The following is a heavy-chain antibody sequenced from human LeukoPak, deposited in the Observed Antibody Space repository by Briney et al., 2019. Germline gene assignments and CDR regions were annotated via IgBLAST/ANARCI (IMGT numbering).Heavy chain of an antibody. V-gene: IGHV3-23*01. Sequence: PGGSLRLSCAASGFTVSTTYMSWVRQAPGKGLEWVSAISSSGGTTYYADSVKGRFTISRGSSKNTVYLQMNSLRAEDTAVYYCAKCGGDCYSASWFDPWGQGTLVTVSS. J-gene: IGHJ5*02. CDR2: ISSSGGTT. D-gene: IGHD2-21*02. CDR3: AKCGGDCYSASWFDP. CDR1: GFTVSTTY.